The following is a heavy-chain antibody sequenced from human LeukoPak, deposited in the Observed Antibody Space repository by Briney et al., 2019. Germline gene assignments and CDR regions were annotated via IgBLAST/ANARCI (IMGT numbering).Heavy chain of an antibody. CDR3: ARERNFYYFDY. D-gene: IGHD3-3*01. J-gene: IGHJ4*02. V-gene: IGHV3-21*01. CDR2: ITGDCNYI. Sequence: GGSLRLSCAASGFTFNDYAMTWVRQAPGKGLGWVSSITGDCNYIFYADSVKGRFTISRDNAQNSLFLELNSLRGEDTAVYYCARERNFYYFDYWGQGALVTVSS. CDR1: GFTFNDYA.